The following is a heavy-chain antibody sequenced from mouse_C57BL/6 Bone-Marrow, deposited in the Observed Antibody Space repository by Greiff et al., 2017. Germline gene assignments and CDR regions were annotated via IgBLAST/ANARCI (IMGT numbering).Heavy chain of an antibody. J-gene: IGHJ2*01. Sequence: EVKLMESGGGLVQPGGSLKLSCAASGFTFSDYYMYWVRQTPEKRLEWVAYISNGGGSTYYPDTVKGRFTISRDNAKNTLYLQMSRLKSEDTAMYYCASGGNDSNLDYWGQGTTLTVSS. D-gene: IGHD2-5*01. CDR2: ISNGGGST. V-gene: IGHV5-12*01. CDR1: GFTFSDYY. CDR3: ASGGNDSNLDY.